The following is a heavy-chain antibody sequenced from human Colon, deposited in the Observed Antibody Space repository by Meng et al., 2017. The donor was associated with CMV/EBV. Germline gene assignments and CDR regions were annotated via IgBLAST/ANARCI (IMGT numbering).Heavy chain of an antibody. CDR1: GHAFTNSK. D-gene: IGHD6-19*01. CDR2: ISAYNGNT. J-gene: IGHJ6*02. V-gene: IGHV1-18*01. CDR3: ARDSEQWLLGLNYYYGMDV. Sequence: ASVKVSCKASGHAFTNSKINWMRQATGQGLEWMGWISAYNGNTNYAQKLQGRVTMTTDTSTSTAYMELRSLRSDDTAVYYCARDSEQWLLGLNYYYGMDVWGQGTTVTVSS.